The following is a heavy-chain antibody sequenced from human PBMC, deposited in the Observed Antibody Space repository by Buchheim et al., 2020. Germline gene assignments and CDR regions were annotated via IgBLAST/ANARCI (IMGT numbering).Heavy chain of an antibody. Sequence: QVQLVESGGGVVQPGRSLRLSCAASGLTFSSYGIHWVRQAPGKGLEWVAVISYDGSNKYYADSVKGRFTISRDNSKNTLHLQMNSLRAEDTAVYYCATVDNYYWGQGTL. J-gene: IGHJ4*02. CDR1: GLTFSSYG. V-gene: IGHV3-30*03. D-gene: IGHD5-12*01. CDR2: ISYDGSNK. CDR3: ATVDNYY.